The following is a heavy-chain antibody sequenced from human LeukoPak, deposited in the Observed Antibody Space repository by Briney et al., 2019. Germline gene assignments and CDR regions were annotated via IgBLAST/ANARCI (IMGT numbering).Heavy chain of an antibody. V-gene: IGHV4-34*01. J-gene: IGHJ4*02. D-gene: IGHD3-10*01. Sequence: SETLSLTCAVYGGSFSGCYWSWIRQPPGKGLEWIGEINQSGSTNYNPSLKSRVTISIDTSKNQFSLKLTSVTAADTAVYYCAINDGSGSYYKSDYWGQGTLVTVSS. CDR1: GGSFSGCY. CDR3: AINDGSGSYYKSDY. CDR2: INQSGST.